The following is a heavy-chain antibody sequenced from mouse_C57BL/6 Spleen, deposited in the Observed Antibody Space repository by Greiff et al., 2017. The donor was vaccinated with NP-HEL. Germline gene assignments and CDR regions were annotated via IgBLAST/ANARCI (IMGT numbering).Heavy chain of an antibody. J-gene: IGHJ2*01. Sequence: EVQLQQSGPVLVKPGASVKMSCKASGYTFTDYYMNWVKQSHGKSLEWIGVINPYNGGTSYNQKFKGKATLTVDKSSSTAYMELNSLTSEDSAVFYCSRGGGLLRPPVYCCHGTTLPAAS. D-gene: IGHD1-1*01. V-gene: IGHV1-19*01. CDR1: GYTFTDYY. CDR2: INPYNGGT. CDR3: SRGGGLLRPPVY.